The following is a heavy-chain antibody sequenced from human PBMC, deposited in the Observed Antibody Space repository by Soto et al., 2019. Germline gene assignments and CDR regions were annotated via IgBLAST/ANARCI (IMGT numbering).Heavy chain of an antibody. CDR1: EYSFSHYW. V-gene: IGHV5-51*01. D-gene: IGHD3-16*01. CDR3: ARLPGGTTVDL. Sequence: PGESLEISFKASEYSFSHYWIGLVRQTPGKGLEWTGIIYPAXSDITYSPSFQGQVTSSADESITTAYLEWSSLKMSDTAMYYCARLPGGTTVDLWGLGTRVTVSS. CDR2: IYPAXSDI. J-gene: IGHJ5*02.